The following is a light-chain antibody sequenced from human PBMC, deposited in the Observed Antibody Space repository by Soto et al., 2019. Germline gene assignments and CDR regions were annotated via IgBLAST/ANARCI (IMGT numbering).Light chain of an antibody. CDR1: YSNIGDNT. J-gene: IGLJ2*01. CDR2: SND. Sequence: QSVLTQAPSASGTPGQSVTISCSGRYSNIGDNTVNWYQQVPGTAPTLLIYSNDQRSSGVPDRFSGSKSGTSASLAISGLQYEDAADYYCAVWDASLDGVIFGGGTQLTVL. V-gene: IGLV1-44*01. CDR3: AVWDASLDGVI.